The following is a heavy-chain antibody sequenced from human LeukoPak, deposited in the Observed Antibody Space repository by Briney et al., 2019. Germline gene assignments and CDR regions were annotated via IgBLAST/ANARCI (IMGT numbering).Heavy chain of an antibody. D-gene: IGHD6-13*01. CDR1: GGSISSYY. Sequence: SETLSLTCTVSGGSISSYYWSWIRQPPGKGLEWIGYIYYSGSTNYNPSLKSRVTISVDTSKNQFSLKLSSVTAADTAVYYCARERGRPTYSSSWSYWGQGTLVTVSS. CDR3: ARERGRPTYSSSWSY. J-gene: IGHJ4*02. V-gene: IGHV4-59*01. CDR2: IYYSGST.